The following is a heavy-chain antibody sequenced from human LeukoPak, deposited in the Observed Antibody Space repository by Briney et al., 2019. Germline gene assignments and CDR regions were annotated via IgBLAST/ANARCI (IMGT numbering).Heavy chain of an antibody. J-gene: IGHJ4*02. CDR3: AKVDLPAASAYYFDY. CDR1: GFTFSIYA. Sequence: GGSLRLSCAASGFTFSIYAMSWVRQAPGKGLEWVSAISGSGGSIYYADSVKGRFTISRDNSKNTLYLQMNSLRAEDTAVYYCAKVDLPAASAYYFDYWGQGTLVTVSS. D-gene: IGHD2-2*01. V-gene: IGHV3-23*01. CDR2: ISGSGGSI.